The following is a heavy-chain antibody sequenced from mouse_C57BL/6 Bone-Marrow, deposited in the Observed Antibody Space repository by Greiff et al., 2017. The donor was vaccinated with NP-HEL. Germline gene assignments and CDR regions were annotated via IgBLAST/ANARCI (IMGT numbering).Heavy chain of an antibody. CDR1: GYTFTSYW. V-gene: IGHV1-55*01. D-gene: IGHD1-1*01. CDR3: ARDEDYYGSSYWYFDV. CDR2: IYPGSGST. Sequence: QVQLQQPGAELVKPGASVKMSCKASGYTFTSYWITWVKQRPGQGLEWIGDIYPGSGSTNYNEKFKSKATLTVDTSSSTAYMQHSSLTSEASAVYYCARDEDYYGSSYWYFDVWGTGTTVTVSS. J-gene: IGHJ1*03.